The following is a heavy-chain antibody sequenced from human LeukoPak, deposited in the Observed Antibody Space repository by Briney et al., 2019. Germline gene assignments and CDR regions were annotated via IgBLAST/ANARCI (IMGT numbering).Heavy chain of an antibody. CDR2: IYYSGST. CDR3: ARVIGAYRFGEPSNWFDP. Sequence: PSETLSLTCSVSGGSISSSSSYWGWIRQHPGKGLEWIGYIYYSGSTYYNPSLKSRVTISVDTSKNQFSLKLSSVTAADTAVYYCARVIGAYRFGEPSNWFDPWGQGTLVTVSS. CDR1: GGSISSSSSY. D-gene: IGHD3-10*01. J-gene: IGHJ5*02. V-gene: IGHV4-31*03.